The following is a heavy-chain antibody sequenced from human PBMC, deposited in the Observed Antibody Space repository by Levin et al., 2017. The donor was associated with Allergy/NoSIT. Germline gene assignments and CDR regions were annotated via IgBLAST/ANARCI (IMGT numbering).Heavy chain of an antibody. Sequence: PWGSLRLSCAASGFTFSTYNMNWVRQAPGMGLEWVSSISSSSSYIYYADSVKGRFTISRDNAKKSLYLQMNSLRAEDTAVYYCARDLFCGGDGYRPGGGWYFDRWGRGTLVTVSS. CDR2: ISSSSSYI. V-gene: IGHV3-21*01. CDR1: GFTFSTYN. J-gene: IGHJ2*01. D-gene: IGHD2-21*02. CDR3: ARDLFCGGDGYRPGGGWYFDR.